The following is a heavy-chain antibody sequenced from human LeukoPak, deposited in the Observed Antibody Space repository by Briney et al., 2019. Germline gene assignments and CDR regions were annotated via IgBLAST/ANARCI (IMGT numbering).Heavy chain of an antibody. D-gene: IGHD2-2*03. Sequence: GGSLRLSCATSGFTFNNYWVHWVRQAPGKGLVWVSYINTDGTTIHYAESVRGRFTISRDNAKSTVFLQMNSLRVEDTAFYYCARGPPGYRVGDYWGPGTLVTVSS. CDR1: GFTFNNYW. CDR2: INTDGTTI. V-gene: IGHV3-74*01. J-gene: IGHJ4*02. CDR3: ARGPPGYRVGDY.